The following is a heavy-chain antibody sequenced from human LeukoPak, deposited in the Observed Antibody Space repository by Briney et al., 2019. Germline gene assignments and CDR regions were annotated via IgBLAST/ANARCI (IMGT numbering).Heavy chain of an antibody. CDR1: GFTVSSNY. D-gene: IGHD3-10*01. V-gene: IGHV3-66*01. CDR3: ATDYYVSGSYYRLFY. Sequence: PGGSLRLSCAASGFTVSSNYMSWVRQAPGKGLEWVSVIYSGGSTYYADSVKGRFTISRDNSKNTLYLQMNNLRAEDTAIYYCATDYYVSGSYYRLFYWGQGTLVTVSS. CDR2: IYSGGST. J-gene: IGHJ4*02.